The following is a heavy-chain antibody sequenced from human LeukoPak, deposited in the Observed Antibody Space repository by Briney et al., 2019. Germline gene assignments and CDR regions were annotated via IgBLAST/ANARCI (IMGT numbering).Heavy chain of an antibody. Sequence: GGSLSLSCTASGFTFGVYAMSWFRQAPGKGLEWVGFICSKAYGGTTAYAASVKGRFTISRDDSKSIAYLQMNSLKTEDTAVYYCTTVHWVVAGYFDYWGQGTLVTVSS. D-gene: IGHD6-19*01. V-gene: IGHV3-49*03. CDR1: GFTFGVYA. CDR2: ICSKAYGGTT. J-gene: IGHJ4*02. CDR3: TTVHWVVAGYFDY.